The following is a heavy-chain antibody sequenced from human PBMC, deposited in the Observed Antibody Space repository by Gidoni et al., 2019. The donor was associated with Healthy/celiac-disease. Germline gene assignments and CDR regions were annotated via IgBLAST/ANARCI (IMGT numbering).Heavy chain of an antibody. CDR1: GGSFSGYY. CDR2: INHSGRT. D-gene: IGHD3-3*01. Sequence: QVQLQQWGAGLLKPSETLSLTCAVYGGSFSGYYWSWIRQPPGKGLEWIGEINHSGRTNYNPSLKSRVTISVDTSKNQFSLKLSSVTAADTAVYYCARRSYDFWNIRRNWFDPWGQGTLVTVSS. J-gene: IGHJ5*02. CDR3: ARRSYDFWNIRRNWFDP. V-gene: IGHV4-34*01.